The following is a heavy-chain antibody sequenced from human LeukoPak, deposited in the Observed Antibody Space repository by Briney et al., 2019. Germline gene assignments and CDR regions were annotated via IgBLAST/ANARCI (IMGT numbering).Heavy chain of an antibody. CDR3: ARGGYSYDPGEYNAFDI. J-gene: IGHJ3*02. CDR2: ISSSSSTI. D-gene: IGHD5-18*01. Sequence: GGSLRLSCAASGFTFSSYSMNWVRQAPGKGLEWVSCISSSSSTIYYADSVKGRFTISRDNAKNSLYLQMNSLRAEDTAVYYCARGGYSYDPGEYNAFDIWGQGTMVTVSS. V-gene: IGHV3-48*04. CDR1: GFTFSSYS.